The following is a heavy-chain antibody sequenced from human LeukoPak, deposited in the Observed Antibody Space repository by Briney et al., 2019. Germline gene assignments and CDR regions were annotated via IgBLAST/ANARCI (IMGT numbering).Heavy chain of an antibody. D-gene: IGHD1-26*01. Sequence: GGSLRLSCAGSGFSISNYGMNWVRQAPGKGLEWVSAIRGSGGSTYYADSVKGRFTISRDNSKNTLYLQMNSLRAEDTAVYYCAKARHRLVGAVPPDYWGQGTLVTVSS. CDR2: IRGSGGST. CDR3: AKARHRLVGAVPPDY. J-gene: IGHJ4*02. CDR1: GFSISNYG. V-gene: IGHV3-23*01.